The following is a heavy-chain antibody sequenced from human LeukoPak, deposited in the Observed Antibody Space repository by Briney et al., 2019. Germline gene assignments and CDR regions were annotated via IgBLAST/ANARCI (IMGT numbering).Heavy chain of an antibody. Sequence: GGSLRLSCAASGFTFSSYAMSWVRQAPGKGLEWVSGISWNSGSIGYADSVKGRFTISRDNAKNSLYLQMNSLRAEDTALYYCAKGIKWELIYYYYGMDVWGQGTTVTVSS. CDR2: ISWNSGSI. CDR3: AKGIKWELIYYYYGMDV. CDR1: GFTFSSYA. V-gene: IGHV3-9*01. J-gene: IGHJ6*02. D-gene: IGHD1-26*01.